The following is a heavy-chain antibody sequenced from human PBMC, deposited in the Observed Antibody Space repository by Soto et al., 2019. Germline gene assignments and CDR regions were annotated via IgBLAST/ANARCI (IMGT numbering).Heavy chain of an antibody. CDR3: ARDRGNSVATPWYFDL. Sequence: QVQLVESGGGVVQPGRSLRLSCAASGFTFSSYGMHWVRQAPGKGLEWVAVIWYDGSNKYYADSVKGRFTISRDNSKNTLYLQMNSLRAEDTAVYYCARDRGNSVATPWYFDLWGRGTLVTVSS. D-gene: IGHD5-12*01. J-gene: IGHJ2*01. CDR1: GFTFSSYG. V-gene: IGHV3-33*01. CDR2: IWYDGSNK.